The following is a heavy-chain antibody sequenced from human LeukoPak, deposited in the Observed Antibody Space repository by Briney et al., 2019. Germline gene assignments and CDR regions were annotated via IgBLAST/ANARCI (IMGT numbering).Heavy chain of an antibody. V-gene: IGHV1-18*01. Sequence: ASVKVSCKASGYTFTSYGISWVRQAPGQGLEWMGWISAYNGNTNYAQKLQGRVTMTTDTSTSTAYMELRSLRSDDTAVYYCVERHSSWVDAFDIWGQGTMVTVSS. J-gene: IGHJ3*02. CDR3: VERHSSWVDAFDI. CDR2: ISAYNGNT. CDR1: GYTFTSYG. D-gene: IGHD6-13*01.